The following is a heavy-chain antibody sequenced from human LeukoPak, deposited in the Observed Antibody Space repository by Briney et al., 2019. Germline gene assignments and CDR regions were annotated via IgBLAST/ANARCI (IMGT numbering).Heavy chain of an antibody. V-gene: IGHV3-7*03. CDR3: TKNIFREYSSSEGPLDY. CDR1: GVTFSRYW. CDR2: INQDGSVK. J-gene: IGHJ4*02. Sequence: GALRLSCAASGVTFSRYWMTWVRQAPGKGLEWVANINQDGSVKNYVDSVKGRFSISRDNAKNSLYLQMNSLRAEDTAVYYCTKNIFREYSSSEGPLDYWGQGTLVTVSS. D-gene: IGHD6-6*01.